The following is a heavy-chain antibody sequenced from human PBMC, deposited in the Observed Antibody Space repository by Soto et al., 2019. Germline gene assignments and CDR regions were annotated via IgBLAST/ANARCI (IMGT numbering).Heavy chain of an antibody. J-gene: IGHJ6*02. Sequence: GESLKISCKGSGYSFTSYWIGWVRQMPGKGLEWMGIIYPGDSDTRYSPSFQGQVTISADKPISTAYLQWSSLKASDTAMYYCARXIYDFWSGYPLFNGMDVWGQGTTVTVSS. V-gene: IGHV5-51*01. CDR1: GYSFTSYW. D-gene: IGHD3-3*01. CDR3: ARXIYDFWSGYPLFNGMDV. CDR2: IYPGDSDT.